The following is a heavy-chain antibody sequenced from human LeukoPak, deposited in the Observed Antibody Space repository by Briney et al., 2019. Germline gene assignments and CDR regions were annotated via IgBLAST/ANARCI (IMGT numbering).Heavy chain of an antibody. CDR2: ISSSGGNT. D-gene: IGHD6-6*01. V-gene: IGHV3-23*01. CDR1: GFTFSSYA. J-gene: IGHJ3*02. Sequence: GGSLRLSCAASGFTFSSYAMSWVRQAPGKGLEWVSTISSSGGNTYYADSVKGRFTISRDNSKNTLFVQMNSLRAEDTAVYYCARDRLDAFDIWGQGTMVTVSS. CDR3: ARDRLDAFDI.